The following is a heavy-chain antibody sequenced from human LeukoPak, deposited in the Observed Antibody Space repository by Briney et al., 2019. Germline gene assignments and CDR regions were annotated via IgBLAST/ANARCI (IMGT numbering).Heavy chain of an antibody. CDR2: IYYSGST. Sequence: SETLSLTCTVSGGSISSYYWSWIRQPPGKGLEWIGYIYYSGSTNYNPSLKSRVTISVDTSKNQFSLKLSSVTAADTAVYYCARGGGYYDFWSGYYSDYYMDVWGKGTTVTVSS. CDR3: ARGGGYYDFWSGYYSDYYMDV. CDR1: GGSISSYY. D-gene: IGHD3-3*01. V-gene: IGHV4-59*01. J-gene: IGHJ6*03.